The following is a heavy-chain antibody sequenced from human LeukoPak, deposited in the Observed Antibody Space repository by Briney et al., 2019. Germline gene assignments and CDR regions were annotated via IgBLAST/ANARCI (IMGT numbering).Heavy chain of an antibody. CDR2: IKHSGST. V-gene: IGHV4-34*01. CDR1: GGSFSGYY. J-gene: IGHJ4*02. CDR3: ARGRADRGYFDY. D-gene: IGHD3-22*01. Sequence: SQTLSLTCAVYGGSFSGYYWSWIRQPPGRGLEWLGEIKHSGSTNYNPSLKSRVTISVDTSKNQFSLKLSSVTAADTAVYYCARGRADRGYFDYWGQGTLVTVSS.